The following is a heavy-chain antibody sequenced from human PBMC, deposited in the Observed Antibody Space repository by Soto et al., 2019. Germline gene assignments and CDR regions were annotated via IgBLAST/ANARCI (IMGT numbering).Heavy chain of an antibody. Sequence: QVQVQHWGAGLLKPSETLSLTCAVYGGSFSGYYRSWIRQPPGKGLEWIGEINHSGSTNYNPSLKSRVTISVDTSKNQFSLKLSSVTAADTAVYYCARVLGWATTYSWFDPWGQGTLVTVSS. CDR1: GGSFSGYY. V-gene: IGHV4-34*01. CDR2: INHSGST. J-gene: IGHJ5*02. CDR3: ARVLGWATTYSWFDP. D-gene: IGHD1-1*01.